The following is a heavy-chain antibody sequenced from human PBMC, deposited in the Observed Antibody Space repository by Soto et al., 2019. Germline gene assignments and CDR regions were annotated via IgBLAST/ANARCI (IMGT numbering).Heavy chain of an antibody. CDR1: RGSISSGGYS. V-gene: IGHV4-30-2*01. CDR3: ARVPDV. CDR2: IYHSGST. J-gene: IGHJ6*02. Sequence: QLQLQESGSGLVKPSQTLSLTCAVSRGSISSGGYSWTWIRQPPGKGLEWIGYIYHSGSTYYNPSLXRXXTISVDRSTNQFSLKLRSVTAAATAVSYFARVPDVCGQGTTVTVSS.